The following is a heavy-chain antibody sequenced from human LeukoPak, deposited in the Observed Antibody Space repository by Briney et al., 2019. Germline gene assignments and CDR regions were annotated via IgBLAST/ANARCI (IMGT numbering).Heavy chain of an antibody. CDR3: ARHSPGVGTSFVH. CDR2: IYYSGST. D-gene: IGHD2-2*01. Sequence: PSETLSLTCTVSDGSISSYYWSWIRQPPGKGLEWIGYIYYSGSTNYNPSLKTRVTISVDTSKNQFSLKLSSVTAADTALYFCARHSPGVGTSFVHWGQGTLVTVSS. CDR1: DGSISSYY. J-gene: IGHJ4*02. V-gene: IGHV4-59*08.